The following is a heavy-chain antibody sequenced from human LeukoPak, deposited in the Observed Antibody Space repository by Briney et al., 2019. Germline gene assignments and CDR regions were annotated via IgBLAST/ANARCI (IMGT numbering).Heavy chain of an antibody. CDR2: ISAYNGNT. CDR1: GYTFTSYG. J-gene: IGHJ5*02. V-gene: IGHV1-18*01. CDR3: ARDRRYSSSSTRFDP. Sequence: ASVKVSCKASGYTFTSYGISWVRQAPGRGLEWMGWISAYNGNTNYAQKLQGRVTMTTDTSTSTAYMELRSLRSDDTAVYYCARDRRYSSSSTRFDPWGQGTLVTVSS. D-gene: IGHD6-6*01.